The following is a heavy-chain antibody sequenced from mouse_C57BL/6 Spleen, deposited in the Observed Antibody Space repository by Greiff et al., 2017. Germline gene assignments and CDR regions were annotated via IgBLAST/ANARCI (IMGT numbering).Heavy chain of an antibody. CDR2: ISNLAYSI. Sequence: EVKLVESGGGLVQPGGSLKLSCAASGFTFSDYGMAWGRQAPRKGPEGVAFISNLAYSIYYADTVTGRFTISRENAKNTLYLEMSSLRSEDTAMYYCARHHKLRGEFAYWGQGTLVTVSA. J-gene: IGHJ3*01. CDR3: ARHHKLRGEFAY. CDR1: GFTFSDYG. D-gene: IGHD2-4*01. V-gene: IGHV5-15*04.